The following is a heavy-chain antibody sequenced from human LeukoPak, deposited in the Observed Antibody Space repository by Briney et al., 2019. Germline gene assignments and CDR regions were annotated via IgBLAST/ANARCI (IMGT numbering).Heavy chain of an antibody. CDR3: ARGPMSVITL. CDR1: GFTFSSYW. J-gene: IGHJ4*02. D-gene: IGHD2/OR15-2a*01. CDR2: INEDESER. Sequence: TGGSLRLSCAASGFTFSSYWLSWVRQAPGKGLEWVANINEDESERHYVDSVKGRFTISRDNAKNSLYLQMNSLRAEDTAVYYCARGPMSVITLGGQGTLVTVSS. V-gene: IGHV3-7*01.